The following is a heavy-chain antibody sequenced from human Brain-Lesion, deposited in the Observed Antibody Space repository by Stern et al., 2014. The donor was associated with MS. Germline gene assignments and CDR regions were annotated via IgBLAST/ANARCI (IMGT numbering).Heavy chain of an antibody. V-gene: IGHV5-51*01. D-gene: IGHD6-6*01. CDR1: GYRFTSNW. CDR3: ARRGDSSSSGFDY. J-gene: IGHJ4*02. Sequence: EVQLVESGAEVKKPGESLKISCKGSGYRFTSNWIGRVRQMPGKRLEWMGIIWPGDSDTRYSPSFQGQVTISADKSISTAYLQWSSLQASDTAMYYCARRGDSSSSGFDYWGQGTLVIVSS. CDR2: IWPGDSDT.